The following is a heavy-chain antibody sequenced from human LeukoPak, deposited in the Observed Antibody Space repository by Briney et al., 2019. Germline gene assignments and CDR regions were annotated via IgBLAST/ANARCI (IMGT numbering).Heavy chain of an antibody. V-gene: IGHV4-34*01. Sequence: SETLSLTCGVYGGSFSGYRWTWIRLRPGKGLEWIGDINHSGSTHYNPSLKSRVTISVDTSNNQFSLKLHSVTAADTAVYYCARGFPSSSRWFDPWGQGTLVTVSS. J-gene: IGHJ5*02. CDR2: INHSGST. D-gene: IGHD6-6*01. CDR1: GGSFSGYR. CDR3: ARGFPSSSRWFDP.